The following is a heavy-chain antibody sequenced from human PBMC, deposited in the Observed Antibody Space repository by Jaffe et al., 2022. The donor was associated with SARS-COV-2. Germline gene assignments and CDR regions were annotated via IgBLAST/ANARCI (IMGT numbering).Heavy chain of an antibody. D-gene: IGHD2-2*01. Sequence: QLQLQESGPGLVKPSETLSLTCTVSGGSISSSSYYWGWIRQPPGKGLEWIGSIYYSGSTYYNPSLKSRVTISVDTSKNQFSLKLSSVTAADTAVYYCASNPSTWVPAYNWFDPWGQGTLVTVSS. CDR3: ASNPSTWVPAYNWFDP. V-gene: IGHV4-39*01. CDR2: IYYSGST. J-gene: IGHJ5*02. CDR1: GGSISSSSYY.